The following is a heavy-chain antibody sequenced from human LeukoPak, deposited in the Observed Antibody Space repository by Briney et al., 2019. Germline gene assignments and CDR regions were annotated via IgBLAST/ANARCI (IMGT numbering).Heavy chain of an antibody. Sequence: GGSLRLSCAASGFTFSSYWMHWVRQAPGKGLVWVSRINSDGSSTSYADSVKGRFTISRDNAKNTLYLQMSSLRVEETVVYYCSRGSFTVTPSFDYWGGGTLVGVCS. V-gene: IGHV3-74*01. D-gene: IGHD4-17*01. CDR2: INSDGSST. J-gene: IGHJ4*02. CDR3: SRGSFTVTPSFDY. CDR1: GFTFSSYW.